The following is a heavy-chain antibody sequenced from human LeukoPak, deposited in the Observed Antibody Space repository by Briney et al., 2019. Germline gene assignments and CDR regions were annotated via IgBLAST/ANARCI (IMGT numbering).Heavy chain of an antibody. CDR3: AKDGNPIVVVPAAIRGDYYYYYMDV. CDR1: GFTFSSYA. J-gene: IGHJ6*03. V-gene: IGHV3-30-3*01. CDR2: ISYDGSNK. Sequence: GGSLRLSCAASGFTFSSYAMHWVRQAPGKGLEWVAVISYDGSNKYYADSVKGRFTISRDNSKNTLYLQMNSLRAEDTAVYYCAKDGNPIVVVPAAIRGDYYYYYMDVWGKGTTVTVSS. D-gene: IGHD2-2*02.